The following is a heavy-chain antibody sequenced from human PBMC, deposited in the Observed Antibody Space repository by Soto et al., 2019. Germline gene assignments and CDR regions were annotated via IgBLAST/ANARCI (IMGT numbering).Heavy chain of an antibody. Sequence: EVQLVESGGGLAQPGRSLRLSCAASGFTFDDYAMHWVRQTPGKGLEWVSGINWNSGSIDYADSVEGRFTISRDNAKNTLYLQMNSLRADDTAVYYCAKAEWYSSGWKYYFDYWGQGTLVTVSS. D-gene: IGHD6-25*01. CDR2: INWNSGSI. CDR1: GFTFDDYA. J-gene: IGHJ4*02. CDR3: AKAEWYSSGWKYYFDY. V-gene: IGHV3-9*01.